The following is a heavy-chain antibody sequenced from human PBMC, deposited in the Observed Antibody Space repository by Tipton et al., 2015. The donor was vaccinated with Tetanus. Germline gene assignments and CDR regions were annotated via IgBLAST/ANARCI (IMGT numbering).Heavy chain of an antibody. V-gene: IGHV4-31*03. CDR2: IYNSGST. CDR3: ARGGKLGLGYFDL. CDR1: GGSISSGGYY. D-gene: IGHD7-27*01. J-gene: IGHJ2*01. Sequence: TLSLTCTVSGGSISSGGYYWSWIRQHPGKGLEWIGDIYNSGSTYYNPSLKSRVTISVDTSKNQFSLKLNSVTAADTAVYYCARGGKLGLGYFDLWGRGTLVTVSS.